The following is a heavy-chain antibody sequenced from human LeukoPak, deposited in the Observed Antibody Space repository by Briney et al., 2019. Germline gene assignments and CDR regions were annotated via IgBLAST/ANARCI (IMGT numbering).Heavy chain of an antibody. CDR1: GGSFSGYY. CDR2: INHSGST. CDR3: ARRIYYGSGSYYNWFDP. Sequence: SETLSLTCAVYGGSFSGYYWSWVRQPPGKGLEWVGEINHSGSTNYNPSLKSRVTISVDTSKNQFSLKLSSVTAADTAVYYCARRIYYGSGSYYNWFDPWGQGTLVTVSS. D-gene: IGHD3-10*01. V-gene: IGHV4-34*01. J-gene: IGHJ5*02.